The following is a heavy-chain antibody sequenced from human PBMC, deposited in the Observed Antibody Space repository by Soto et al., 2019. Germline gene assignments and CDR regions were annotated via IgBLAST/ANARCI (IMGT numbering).Heavy chain of an antibody. CDR3: ARDDCRGGSCYLFDY. D-gene: IGHD2-15*01. V-gene: IGHV3-33*01. CDR2: IWYDGSNK. CDR1: GFTFSSYG. J-gene: IGHJ4*02. Sequence: PGGSLRLSCAASGFTFSSYGMHWVRQAPGKGLEWVAVIWYDGSNKYYADSVKGRFTISRDNSKNTLYLQMNSLRAEDTAVYYCARDDCRGGSCYLFDYWGQGTLVTVSS.